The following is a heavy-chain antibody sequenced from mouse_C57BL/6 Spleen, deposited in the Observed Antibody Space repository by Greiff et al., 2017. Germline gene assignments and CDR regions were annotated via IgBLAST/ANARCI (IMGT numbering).Heavy chain of an antibody. CDR3: ASGWAMDY. Sequence: VQLQQPGAELVRPGSSVKLSCKASGYTFTSYWMQWVKQRPIQGLEWIGNIDPSDSETPYNQKFKDKATLTVDKSSSTAYMQLSSLTSEDSAVYYCASGWAMDYWGQGTSVTVSS. CDR2: IDPSDSET. J-gene: IGHJ4*01. CDR1: GYTFTSYW. V-gene: IGHV1-52*01.